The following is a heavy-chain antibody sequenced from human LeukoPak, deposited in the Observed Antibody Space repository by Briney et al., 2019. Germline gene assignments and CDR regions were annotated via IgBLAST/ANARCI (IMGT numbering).Heavy chain of an antibody. D-gene: IGHD3-16*01. CDR2: ISSSSSYI. V-gene: IGHV3-21*01. J-gene: IGHJ4*02. Sequence: GGSLRLSCAASGFTFSSYSMNWVRQAPGKGLEWVSSISSSSSYIYYADSVKGRFTISRDNAKNSLYLQMNSLRAEDTAVYYCARVRPRLGEIDYWGQGTLVTVSS. CDR1: GFTFSSYS. CDR3: ARVRPRLGEIDY.